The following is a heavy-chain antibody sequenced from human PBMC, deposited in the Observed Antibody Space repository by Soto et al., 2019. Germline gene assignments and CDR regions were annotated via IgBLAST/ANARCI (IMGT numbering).Heavy chain of an antibody. V-gene: IGHV4-30-2*01. CDR1: GGSISSGGYS. CDR2: IYHSGST. D-gene: IGHD1-7*01. J-gene: IGHJ4*02. CDR3: ARGELADYYFDY. Sequence: SETLSLTCAVSGGSISSGGYSWSWIRQPPGKGLEWIGYIYHSGSTYYNPSLKSRVTISVDRSKNQFSLKLSSVTAADTAVYYCARGELADYYFDYWGQGTLVTVSS.